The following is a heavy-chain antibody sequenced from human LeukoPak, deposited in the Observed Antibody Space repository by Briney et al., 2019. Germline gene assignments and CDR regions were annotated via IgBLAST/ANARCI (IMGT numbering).Heavy chain of an antibody. CDR3: ARDLGGLCLDAFDI. CDR2: INWNGGST. V-gene: IGHV3-20*01. J-gene: IGHJ3*02. D-gene: IGHD2-2*01. Sequence: GGSLRLSCAASGFTFDDYGMSWVRQAPGKGLEWVSGINWNGGSTGYADSVKGRFTISRDNAKNSLYLQMNSLRAEDTALYHCARDLGGLCLDAFDIWGQGTMVTVSS. CDR1: GFTFDDYG.